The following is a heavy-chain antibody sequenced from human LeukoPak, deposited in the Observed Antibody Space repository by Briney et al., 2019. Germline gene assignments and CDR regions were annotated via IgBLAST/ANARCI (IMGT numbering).Heavy chain of an antibody. D-gene: IGHD3-9*01. J-gene: IGHJ4*02. CDR1: GYTFTSYG. CDR2: IVVGSGNT. Sequence: SVKVSCKASGYTFTSYGISWVRQAPGQGLEWIGWIVVGSGNTNYAQKFQERVSITRDMSRSTVYMELSSLRSEDTAVYYCAAGYYDILSGWGQGTLVTVSS. V-gene: IGHV1-58*02. CDR3: AAGYYDILSG.